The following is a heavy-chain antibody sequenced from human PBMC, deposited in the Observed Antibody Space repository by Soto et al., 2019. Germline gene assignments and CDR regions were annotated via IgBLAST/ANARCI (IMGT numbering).Heavy chain of an antibody. J-gene: IGHJ4*02. V-gene: IGHV3-33*01. D-gene: IGHD3-10*01. Sequence: GGSLRLSCAASGFTFSSYGMHWVRQAPGKGLEWVAVIWYDGSNKYYADSVKGRFTISRDNSKNTLYLQMNSLRAENTAVYYCASAAKHYYGSGSLIYWGQGTLVTVSS. CDR2: IWYDGSNK. CDR1: GFTFSSYG. CDR3: ASAAKHYYGSGSLIY.